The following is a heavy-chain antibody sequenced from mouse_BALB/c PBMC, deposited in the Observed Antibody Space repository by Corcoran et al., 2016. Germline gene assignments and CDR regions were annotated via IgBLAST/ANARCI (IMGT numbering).Heavy chain of an antibody. CDR2: ILPGSGST. V-gene: IGHV1-9*01. J-gene: IGHJ3*01. D-gene: IGHD2-4*01. CDR1: GYTFSSYW. CDR3: ARSGDYARFAY. Sequence: QFQLQQYGAELMKPGASVKISCKATGYTFSSYWIEWVKQRPGHGLEWIGEILPGSGSTNYNEKFKGKATFTADTSSNTAYMQLSSLTSEDSAVYYCARSGDYARFAYWGQGTLVTVSA.